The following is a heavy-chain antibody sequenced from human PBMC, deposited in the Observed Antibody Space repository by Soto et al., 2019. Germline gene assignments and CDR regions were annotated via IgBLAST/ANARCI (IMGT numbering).Heavy chain of an antibody. CDR2: IYHSGYT. CDR3: ARAHYGDYGYGMDA. Sequence: QLQLQESGSGLVKPSQTLSLTCAVSGGSISSGGYSWSWIRQPPGKGLEWIGYIYHSGYTYCNPSLKSRVVIAVERSKTQFSLKLSSVTAAETAVYYCARAHYGDYGYGMDAWGQGTTVTVPS. V-gene: IGHV4-30-2*01. CDR1: GGSISSGGYS. J-gene: IGHJ6*02. D-gene: IGHD4-17*01.